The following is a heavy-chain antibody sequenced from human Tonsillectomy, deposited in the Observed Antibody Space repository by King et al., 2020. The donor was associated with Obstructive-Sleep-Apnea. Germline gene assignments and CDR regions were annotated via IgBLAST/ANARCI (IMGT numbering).Heavy chain of an antibody. J-gene: IGHJ3*02. V-gene: IGHV3-30*04. CDR1: GFTFSSYA. Sequence: VQLVESGGGVIQPGRSLRLSCAASGFTFSSYAMHWVRQAPGKGLEWVAVISYDGNNKYYADSVKGRFTISRDNSKNTLYLQMTSLRAEDTAVYYCAREGSYRAFDIWGQGTMVTVSS. CDR3: AREGSYRAFDI. CDR2: ISYDGNNK. D-gene: IGHD3-16*02.